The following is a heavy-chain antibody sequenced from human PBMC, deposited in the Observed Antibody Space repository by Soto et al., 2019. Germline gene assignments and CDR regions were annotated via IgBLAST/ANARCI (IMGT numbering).Heavy chain of an antibody. CDR1: GGSISSGGYY. D-gene: IGHD2-15*01. J-gene: IGHJ4*02. CDR3: ARTYTVVTPLFDY. Sequence: QVQLQESGPGLVKPSQTLSLTCTVSGGSISSGGYYWSWIRQHPGKGLEWIGYIYDSGSTYYNPSLKSRGTISVDTSKNQFSLKLSSVTVADTAVYYCARTYTVVTPLFDYWGQGTLVTVSS. CDR2: IYDSGST. V-gene: IGHV4-31*03.